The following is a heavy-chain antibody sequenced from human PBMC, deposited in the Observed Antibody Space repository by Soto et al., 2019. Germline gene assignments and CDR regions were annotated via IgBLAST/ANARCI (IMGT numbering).Heavy chain of an antibody. CDR3: ANWGLSGSDF. J-gene: IGHJ4*02. CDR1: GFSFSNYA. CDR2: ISGSAGTT. Sequence: EVQLLESGGGLVQPGGSLRLSCAASGFSFSNYAMSWVRQAPGKGLEWVAGISGSAGTTYHADSVKGRFTISRDNSKNTLYLQMNDLRAEDAAVYYCANWGLSGSDFWGRGTRVSGSS. V-gene: IGHV3-23*01. D-gene: IGHD3-16*01.